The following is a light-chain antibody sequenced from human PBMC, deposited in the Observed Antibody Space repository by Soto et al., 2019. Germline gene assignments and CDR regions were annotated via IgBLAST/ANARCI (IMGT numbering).Light chain of an antibody. CDR2: DVS. J-gene: IGLJ2*01. CDR1: SSDVGAYNY. Sequence: QSALTQPASVSGSPGQSITISCTGTSSDVGAYNYVSWYQQHPGKAPKLMIYDVSNRPSGVSNRFSGSKSGNTASLTISGLQAEDEADYYCISFTSTTTVGFGGGTKLTVL. V-gene: IGLV2-14*01. CDR3: ISFTSTTTVG.